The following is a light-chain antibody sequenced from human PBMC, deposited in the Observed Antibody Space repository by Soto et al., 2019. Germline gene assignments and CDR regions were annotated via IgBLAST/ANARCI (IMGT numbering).Light chain of an antibody. Sequence: DIQMTQSPSSLSASVGDRVTITCQASQYISTYLNWYQQKPGKAPKLLIYDASNLETGVPSRFSGSGSGTDFTFTISSLQPEDIASYYCQQYANLPLVTCGQGTLLEIK. CDR1: QYISTY. V-gene: IGKV1-33*01. CDR2: DAS. J-gene: IGKJ5*01. CDR3: QQYANLPLVT.